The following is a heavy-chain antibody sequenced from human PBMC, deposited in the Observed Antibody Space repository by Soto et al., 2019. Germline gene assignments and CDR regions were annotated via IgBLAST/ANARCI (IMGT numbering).Heavy chain of an antibody. V-gene: IGHV1-2*02. CDR2: INPNSGGT. J-gene: IGHJ1*01. D-gene: IGHD1-26*01. CDR3: ARGEGATTQEYFQH. CDR1: GYTFTGYY. Sequence: ASVKVSCKASGYTFTGYYMHWVRQAPGQGLEWMGWINPNSGGTNYAQKFQGRVTMTRDTSISTAYMELSGLRSDDTAVYYCARGEGATTQEYFQHWGQGTLVTVSS.